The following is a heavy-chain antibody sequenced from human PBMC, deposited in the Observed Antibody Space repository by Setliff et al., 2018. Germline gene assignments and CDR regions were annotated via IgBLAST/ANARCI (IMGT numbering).Heavy chain of an antibody. CDR3: ARVPSGNHQYYLDH. CDR1: GGSITSGSYA. V-gene: IGHV4-61*09. Sequence: PSETLSLTCTVSGGSITSGSYAWSWIRQPAGQGLEWIGHFYTGGSPNYNPSLKSRVTISVDTSKNQFSLNLSSVTAADTAVYYCARVPSGNHQYYLDHWGQGTLVTVSS. CDR2: FYTGGSP. J-gene: IGHJ4*02. D-gene: IGHD1-26*01.